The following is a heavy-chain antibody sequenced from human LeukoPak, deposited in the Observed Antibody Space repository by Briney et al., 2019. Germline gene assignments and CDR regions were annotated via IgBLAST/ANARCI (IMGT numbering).Heavy chain of an antibody. Sequence: GASVKVSCKASGYTFTSYGISWVRQATGQGLEWMGWMNPNSGNTGYAQKFQGRVTMTRNTSISTAYMELSSLRSEDTAVYYCARGRYYGSGSYWTYDFDYWGQGTLVTVSS. CDR2: MNPNSGNT. D-gene: IGHD3-10*01. CDR3: ARGRYYGSGSYWTYDFDY. V-gene: IGHV1-8*02. CDR1: GYTFTSYG. J-gene: IGHJ4*02.